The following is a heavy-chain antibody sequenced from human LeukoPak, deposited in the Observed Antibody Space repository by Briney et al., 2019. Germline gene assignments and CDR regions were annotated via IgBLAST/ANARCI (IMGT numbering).Heavy chain of an antibody. J-gene: IGHJ3*01. CDR3: ARDKCARGSCYSSFPH. CDR2: IYSGGST. CDR1: GFTVSSNY. V-gene: IGHV3-53*01. D-gene: IGHD2-15*01. Sequence: GGSLRLSCAASGFTVSSNYMSWVRQAPGKGLEWVSVIYSGGSTYYADSVKGRFTISRDNSKNTLYLQMNSLRAEDTAVYYCARDKCARGSCYSSFPHWGQGTMVTVSS.